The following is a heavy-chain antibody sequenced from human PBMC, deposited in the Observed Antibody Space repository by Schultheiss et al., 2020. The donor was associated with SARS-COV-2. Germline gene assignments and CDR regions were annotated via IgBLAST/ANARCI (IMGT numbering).Heavy chain of an antibody. Sequence: GGSLRLSCAASGFTFSSYGMHWVRQAPGKGLEWVAVISYDGSNKYYADSVKGRFTISRDNSKNTLYLQMNSLRAEDTAVYYCARDYSGSYINWFDPWGQGTLVTVSS. V-gene: IGHV3-30*03. CDR2: ISYDGSNK. D-gene: IGHD1-26*01. CDR1: GFTFSSYG. CDR3: ARDYSGSYINWFDP. J-gene: IGHJ5*02.